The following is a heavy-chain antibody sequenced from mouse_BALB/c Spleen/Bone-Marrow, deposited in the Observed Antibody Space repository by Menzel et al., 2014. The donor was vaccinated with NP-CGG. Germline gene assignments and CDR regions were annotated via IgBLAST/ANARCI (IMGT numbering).Heavy chain of an antibody. V-gene: IGHV5-12-1*01. D-gene: IGHD1-1*01. CDR3: AREVLRDYFDY. CDR1: GFAFSSYD. Sequence: EVKLEESGGGLVKPGGSLKLSSAASGFAFSSYDMSWVRQTPEKRLEWVAYISSGGGSTYYPDTVKGRFTISRDNAKNTLYLQMSSLKSEDTAMYYCAREVLRDYFDYWGQGTTLTVSS. J-gene: IGHJ2*01. CDR2: ISSGGGST.